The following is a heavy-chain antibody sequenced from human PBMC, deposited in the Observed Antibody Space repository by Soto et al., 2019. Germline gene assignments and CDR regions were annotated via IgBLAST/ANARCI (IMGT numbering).Heavy chain of an antibody. Sequence: SETLSLTCTVSGGSISSGGYYWSWIRQHPGKGLEWIGYIYYSGSTYYNPSLKSRVTISVDTSKNQFSLKLSSVTAADTAVYYCARGTRQLDYGDYRGYFDYWGQGTLVTVSS. V-gene: IGHV4-31*03. CDR3: ARGTRQLDYGDYRGYFDY. J-gene: IGHJ4*02. D-gene: IGHD4-17*01. CDR2: IYYSGST. CDR1: GGSISSGGYY.